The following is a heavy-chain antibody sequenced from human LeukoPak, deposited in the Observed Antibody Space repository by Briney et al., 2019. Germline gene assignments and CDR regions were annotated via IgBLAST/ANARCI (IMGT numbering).Heavy chain of an antibody. J-gene: IGHJ4*02. CDR3: ARDDPTYGDYAFDY. Sequence: GGSLRLSCAASGFTVSSNYMSWARQAPGKGLEWVSVIYSGGSTYYADSVKGRFTISRDNSKNTLYLQMNSLRAEDTAVYYCARDDPTYGDYAFDYWGQGTLVTVSS. D-gene: IGHD4-17*01. CDR1: GFTVSSNY. CDR2: IYSGGST. V-gene: IGHV3-66*01.